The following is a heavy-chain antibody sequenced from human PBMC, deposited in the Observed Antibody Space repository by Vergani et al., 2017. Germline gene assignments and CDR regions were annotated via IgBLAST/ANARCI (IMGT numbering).Heavy chain of an antibody. CDR1: GFTFSSYA. D-gene: IGHD3-3*01. CDR2: ISGSGGST. V-gene: IGHV3-23*01. Sequence: EVQLLESGGGLVQPGGSLRLSCAASGFTFSSYAMSWVRQAPGKGLEWVSAISGSGGSTYYADSVKGRFTISRDNSKNTLYLQMNSLRAEDTAVYYCARGPSYYDFWSGYYDAFDIWGQGTMVTVSS. CDR3: ARGPSYYDFWSGYYDAFDI. J-gene: IGHJ3*02.